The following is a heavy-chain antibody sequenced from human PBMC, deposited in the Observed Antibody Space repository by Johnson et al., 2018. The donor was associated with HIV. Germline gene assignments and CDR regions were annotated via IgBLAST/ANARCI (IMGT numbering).Heavy chain of an antibody. CDR2: IWYDGSNK. D-gene: IGHD2-2*01. V-gene: IGHV3-33*01. J-gene: IGHJ3*02. CDR1: GFTFSSYG. CDR3: ARPEINCSSTSCQKAGAFDI. Sequence: QMQLVESGGGVVQPGRSLRLSCAASGFTFSSYGMHWVRQAPGKGLEWVAVIWYDGSNKYYADSVKGRFTISRDNSKNTLYLQMNSLRAEDTAVYYCARPEINCSSTSCQKAGAFDIWGQGTMVTVSS.